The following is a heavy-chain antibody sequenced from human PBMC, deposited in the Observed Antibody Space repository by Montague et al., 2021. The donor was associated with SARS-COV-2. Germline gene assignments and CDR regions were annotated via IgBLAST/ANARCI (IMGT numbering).Heavy chain of an antibody. J-gene: IGHJ4*02. CDR2: KYYRGST. Sequence: SETLSLTCTVSGGSISSSTYYWAWIRQPPGKGLEWFGSKYYRGSTYSNPSLQSRVFISVATTKKQLSLTLISVTAADTAVYYCATQEDPSGWIPGPFDFWGQGTLLSVSS. D-gene: IGHD6-19*01. CDR1: GGSISSSTYY. V-gene: IGHV4-39*01. CDR3: ATQEDPSGWIPGPFDF.